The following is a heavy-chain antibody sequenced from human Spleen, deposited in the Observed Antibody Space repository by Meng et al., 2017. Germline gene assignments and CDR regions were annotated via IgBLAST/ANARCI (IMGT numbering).Heavy chain of an antibody. Sequence: QVRRWKLGAEVQKPGASVKVSCKPSGYNFPAYWLHWVRRAPGQGLEWMGRIDPKSGDTHYAQRFQGRVTMTGDTSISTAYMELSGLRSDDTAMYYCARDEDISAAGKLFGDYWGQGTLVTVSS. D-gene: IGHD6-13*01. J-gene: IGHJ4*02. CDR2: IDPKSGDT. CDR1: GYNFPAYW. V-gene: IGHV1-2*06. CDR3: ARDEDISAAGKLFGDY.